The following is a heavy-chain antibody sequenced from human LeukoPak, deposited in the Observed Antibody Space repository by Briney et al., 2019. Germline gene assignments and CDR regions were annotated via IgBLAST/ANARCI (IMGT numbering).Heavy chain of an antibody. CDR3: ATVSTGTTSFDY. D-gene: IGHD1-7*01. V-gene: IGHV1-18*01. Sequence: ASVKASCKASGYTFTSYGISWVRQAPGQGLEWMGWISAYNGNTNYAQKLQGRVTMTTDTSTSTAYMELRSLRSDDTAVYYCATVSTGTTSFDYWGQGTLVTVSS. CDR2: ISAYNGNT. J-gene: IGHJ4*02. CDR1: GYTFTSYG.